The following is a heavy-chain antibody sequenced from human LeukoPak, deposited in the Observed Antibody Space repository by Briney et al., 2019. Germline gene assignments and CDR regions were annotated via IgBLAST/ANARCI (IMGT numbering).Heavy chain of an antibody. Sequence: GASVKVSCKASGYTFTGYYMHWVRHAPGQGLESRGWINPNSGGTNYAQKFQGRVTMTRDTSISTAYMELSRLRSDDTAVYYCAGDPLYESGPPVDYWGQGTLVTVSS. CDR2: INPNSGGT. J-gene: IGHJ4*02. V-gene: IGHV1-2*02. CDR1: GYTFTGYY. D-gene: IGHD2/OR15-2a*01. CDR3: AGDPLYESGPPVDY.